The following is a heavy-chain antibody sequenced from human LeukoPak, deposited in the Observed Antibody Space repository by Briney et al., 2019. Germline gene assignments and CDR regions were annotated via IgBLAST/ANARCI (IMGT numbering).Heavy chain of an antibody. Sequence: TGGSLRLSCAAPGFTLSSYAMSWVRQAPGEGLEWVSAIYGSGGSTYYADSVKGRFTISRDNSKNTLYLQMNSLRAEDTAVYYCAKGGYCSSTSCYPNYYYYGMDVWGQGTTVTVSS. CDR1: GFTLSSYA. CDR2: IYGSGGST. D-gene: IGHD2-2*03. V-gene: IGHV3-23*01. CDR3: AKGGYCSSTSCYPNYYYYGMDV. J-gene: IGHJ6*02.